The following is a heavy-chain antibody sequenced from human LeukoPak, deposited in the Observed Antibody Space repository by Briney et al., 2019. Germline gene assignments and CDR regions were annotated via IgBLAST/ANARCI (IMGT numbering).Heavy chain of an antibody. V-gene: IGHV3-7*02. J-gene: IGHJ4*02. Sequence: GGSLRLSCAASGFTFSTYWMAWVRQVPGKRLEWVANIKYDGIEKYNVDSLKGRFTLSRDNAKNSLYLQMNRLRTEDTAVYYCARGGGYCPSSSCYNDFWGQGTLVTVSS. CDR1: GFTFSTYW. D-gene: IGHD2-2*02. CDR2: IKYDGIEK. CDR3: ARGGGYCPSSSCYNDF.